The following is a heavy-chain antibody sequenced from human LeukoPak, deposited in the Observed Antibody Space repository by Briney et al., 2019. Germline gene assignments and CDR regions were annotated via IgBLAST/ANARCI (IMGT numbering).Heavy chain of an antibody. D-gene: IGHD6-6*01. CDR2: ILPIFGTA. Sequence: GASVKVSCKASGGTFSSHAISWVRQAPGQGLEWMGGILPIFGTATYAQKFQDRVTFTADESTNTAYMDLSSLRSEDTAVYYCARDRGTAASLTNYKYYYMDVWGKGTTVTVSS. CDR3: ARDRGTAASLTNYKYYYMDV. V-gene: IGHV1-69*13. CDR1: GGTFSSHA. J-gene: IGHJ6*03.